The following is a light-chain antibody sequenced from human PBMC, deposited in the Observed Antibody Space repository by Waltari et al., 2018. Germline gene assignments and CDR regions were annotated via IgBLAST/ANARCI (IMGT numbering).Light chain of an antibody. CDR2: GVP. CDR1: SSDVGRYDR. Sequence: QSPLTQPPSVSGSPGQSVTISCTGTSSDVGRYDRVSWYQQSPGTAPKLLIYGVPSRPSGVPDRLSGSKSGNTASLTISGLQAEDEGDYYCSSDTTSSTLVCGTGTEVTVL. V-gene: IGLV2-18*02. CDR3: SSDTTSSTLV. J-gene: IGLJ1*01.